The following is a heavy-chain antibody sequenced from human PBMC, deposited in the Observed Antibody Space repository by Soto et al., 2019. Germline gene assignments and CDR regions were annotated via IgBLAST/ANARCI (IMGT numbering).Heavy chain of an antibody. CDR3: ASRDGDANCFDY. Sequence: QVQLVESGGGVVQPGRSLRLSCAASGFTFSSYAMHWVRQAPGKGLEWVAVISYDGSNKYYADSVKGRFTISRDNSKNTVYLQMNSLRAEDTAMYYCASRDGDANCFDYWGQGTLVTVSS. CDR2: ISYDGSNK. V-gene: IGHV3-30-3*01. J-gene: IGHJ4*02. CDR1: GFTFSSYA.